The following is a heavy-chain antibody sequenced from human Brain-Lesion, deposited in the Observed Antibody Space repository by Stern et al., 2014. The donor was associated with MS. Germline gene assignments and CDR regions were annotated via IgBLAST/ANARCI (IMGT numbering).Heavy chain of an antibody. D-gene: IGHD5-12*01. Sequence: EVQLVQSGAEVKKPGESLKISCEASGYLFDDYWIGWVRQMSGRGLELVAIIFPRDSNTRYSPSVQGQVTISADKSISTAYLQGRPLRASAPPLYYCARSPATPSGYDRFDYWGQGALVTVSS. V-gene: IGHV5-51*03. CDR1: GYLFDDYW. CDR3: ARSPATPSGYDRFDY. J-gene: IGHJ4*02. CDR2: IFPRDSNT.